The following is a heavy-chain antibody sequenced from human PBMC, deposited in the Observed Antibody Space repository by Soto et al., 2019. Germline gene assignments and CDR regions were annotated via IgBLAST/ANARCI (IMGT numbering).Heavy chain of an antibody. J-gene: IGHJ4*02. Sequence: GGSLGLSCAASGFSFSDYYMSWIRQAPGKGLEWVSYISSSGSTIYYADSVKGRFTISRDNAKNSLYLQMNSLRAEDTAVYYCAREGEYSRPRPFDYWGQGTLVTVSS. D-gene: IGHD6-6*01. CDR2: ISSSGSTI. V-gene: IGHV3-11*01. CDR3: AREGEYSRPRPFDY. CDR1: GFSFSDYY.